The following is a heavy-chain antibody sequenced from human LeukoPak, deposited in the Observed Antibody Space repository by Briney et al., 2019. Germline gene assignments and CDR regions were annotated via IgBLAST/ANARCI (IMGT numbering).Heavy chain of an antibody. D-gene: IGHD3-22*01. CDR1: GYTFTGYY. Sequence: ASVKVSCKASGYTFTGYYMHWVRQAPGQGLEWMGWINPNSGGTNYAQKFQGRVTMTRDTSISTAYMELSRLRSDDTAVYYCARVGGGKGSGYAFDIWGQGTMVTVSS. V-gene: IGHV1-2*02. J-gene: IGHJ3*02. CDR2: INPNSGGT. CDR3: ARVGGGKGSGYAFDI.